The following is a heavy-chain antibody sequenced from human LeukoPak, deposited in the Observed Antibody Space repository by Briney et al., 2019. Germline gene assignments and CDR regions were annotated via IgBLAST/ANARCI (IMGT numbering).Heavy chain of an antibody. CDR2: IRSKANSYAT. D-gene: IGHD5-18*01. CDR3: TRPATAMAEDAFDI. CDR1: GFTFSGSA. J-gene: IGHJ3*02. Sequence: GGSLKLSCAASGFTFSGSAMHWVREASGKGLVWVGRIRSKANSYATACAASVKGRFTISRDDSKNTAYLQMNSLKTEDTAVYYCTRPATAMAEDAFDIWRQGTMVTVSS. V-gene: IGHV3-73*01.